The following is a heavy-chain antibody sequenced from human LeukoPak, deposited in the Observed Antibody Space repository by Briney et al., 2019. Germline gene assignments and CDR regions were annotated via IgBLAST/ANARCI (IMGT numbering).Heavy chain of an antibody. CDR3: ARPTTVTTISADAFDI. CDR1: GFRFSSYA. J-gene: IGHJ3*02. V-gene: IGHV3-23*01. Sequence: HSGGSLRLSCAASGFRFSSYAMSWVRQAPGKGLEWVSAISGSGVSTYYADSVKGRFTVSRDNSKNTLYLQMNSLRAEDTAVYYCARPTTVTTISADAFDIWGQGTMVTVSS. D-gene: IGHD4-17*01. CDR2: ISGSGVST.